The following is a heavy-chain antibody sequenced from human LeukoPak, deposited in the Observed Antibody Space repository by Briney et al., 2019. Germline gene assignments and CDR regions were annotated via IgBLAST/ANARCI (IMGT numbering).Heavy chain of an antibody. D-gene: IGHD2-2*01. J-gene: IGHJ4*02. V-gene: IGHV4-39*01. CDR2: INYSGST. CDR3: ARRGASMPTPSDY. CDR1: GGSISSSTYY. Sequence: NPSQTLSLTCTVSGGSISSSTYYWGWIRQPPGKGLQWIGSINYSGSTGYNPSLKSRVTISVDTSKNQFSLKVSSVTAADTAVYYCARRGASMPTPSDYWGQGTLVTVPS.